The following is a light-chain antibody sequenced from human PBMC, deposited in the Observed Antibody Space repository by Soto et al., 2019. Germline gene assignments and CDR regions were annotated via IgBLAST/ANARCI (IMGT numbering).Light chain of an antibody. CDR1: QSVSSN. CDR2: GAS. CDR3: QQYNNGWT. Sequence: EIVMTQSPATLSVSPGERATLSCRASQSVSSNLAWYQQKPGQAPRLLIYGASTRATGIPARFNGGGSGTQFTLTISSLQSEDFAVYYCQQYNNGWTFGQGTKVEIK. V-gene: IGKV3-15*01. J-gene: IGKJ1*01.